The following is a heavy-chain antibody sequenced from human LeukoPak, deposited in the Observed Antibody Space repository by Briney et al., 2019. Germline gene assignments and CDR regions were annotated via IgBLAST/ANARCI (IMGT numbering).Heavy chain of an antibody. J-gene: IGHJ4*02. CDR2: ISYDGSSK. CDR3: ATAHRHYYYDSSGPGGPFDS. Sequence: PGRSLRLSCAASGFTFSSYGMHWVRQAPDKGLEWVAIISYDGSSKYYADSVKGRFTISRDNSKNTLYLQMNSLRVEDTAVYYCATAHRHYYYDSSGPGGPFDSWGQGTLVTVSS. V-gene: IGHV3-30*03. CDR1: GFTFSSYG. D-gene: IGHD3-22*01.